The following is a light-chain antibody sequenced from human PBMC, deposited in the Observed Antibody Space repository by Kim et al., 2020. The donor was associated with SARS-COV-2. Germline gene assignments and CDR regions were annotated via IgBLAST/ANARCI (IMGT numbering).Light chain of an antibody. CDR1: SSDVGAYNY. J-gene: IGLJ3*02. Sequence: QSALTQPASVSGSPGQSITISCTGTSSDVGAYNYVSWYQQHPGKAPKVMIYDVTKRPSGVSDRLSGSKSGNTASLTISGLQAEDEADYYCSSYTTSSTWVFGGETK. V-gene: IGLV2-14*01. CDR2: DVT. CDR3: SSYTTSSTWV.